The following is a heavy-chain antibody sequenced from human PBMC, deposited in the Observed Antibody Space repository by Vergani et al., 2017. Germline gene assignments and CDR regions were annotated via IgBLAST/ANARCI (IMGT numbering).Heavy chain of an antibody. J-gene: IGHJ6*02. CDR2: INAGNGNT. CDR1: GYTFTSYA. D-gene: IGHD5-12*01. V-gene: IGHV1-3*01. CDR3: ARDWNSGYDSGYYGMDV. Sequence: QVQLVQSGAEVKKPGASVKVSCKASGYTFTSYAMHWVRQAPGQRLEWMGWINAGNGNTKYSQKFQGRVTITRGTSASTAYMELSSLRSEDTAVYYCARDWNSGYDSGYYGMDVWGQGTTVTVSS.